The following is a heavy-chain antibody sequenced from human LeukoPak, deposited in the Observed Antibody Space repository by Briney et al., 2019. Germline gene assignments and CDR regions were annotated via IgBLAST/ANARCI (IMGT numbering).Heavy chain of an antibody. CDR1: GYTFTSYD. J-gene: IGHJ4*02. Sequence: GASVKVSCKASGYTFTSYDINWVRQAPGQRLEWMGRINAGNGNTKYSQEFQGRVTITRDTSASTAYMEVSSLRSDDMAVYYCARGVGGVDYDFWSGYQHYFDYWGQGTLVTVSS. CDR2: INAGNGNT. D-gene: IGHD3-3*01. CDR3: ARGVGGVDYDFWSGYQHYFDY. V-gene: IGHV1-3*03.